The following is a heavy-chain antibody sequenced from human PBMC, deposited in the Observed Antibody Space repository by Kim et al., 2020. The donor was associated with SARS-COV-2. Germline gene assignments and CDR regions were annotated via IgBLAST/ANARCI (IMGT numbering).Heavy chain of an antibody. CDR1: GGSISSSSYY. J-gene: IGHJ4*02. Sequence: SETLSLTCTVSGGSISSSSYYWGWIRQPPGKGLEWIGSIYYSGSTYYNPSLKSRVTISVDTSKNQFSLKLSSVTAADTAVYYCARRGTVTTYDYWGQGTLVTVSS. D-gene: IGHD4-4*01. CDR2: IYYSGST. V-gene: IGHV4-39*01. CDR3: ARRGTVTTYDY.